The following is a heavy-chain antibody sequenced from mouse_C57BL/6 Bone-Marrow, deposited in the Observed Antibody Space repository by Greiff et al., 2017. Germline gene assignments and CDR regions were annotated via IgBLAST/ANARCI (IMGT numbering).Heavy chain of an antibody. V-gene: IGHV5-4*01. CDR2: ISDGGSYT. CDR1: GFTFSSYA. Sequence: EVKFEESGGGLVKPGGSLKLSCAASGFTFSSYAMSWVRQTPEKRLEWVATISDGGSYTYYPDNVKGRFTISRDNAKNNLYLQMSHLKSEDTAMYYCARDRGAHPYYFDYWGQGTTLTVSS. J-gene: IGHJ2*01. D-gene: IGHD1-3*01. CDR3: ARDRGAHPYYFDY.